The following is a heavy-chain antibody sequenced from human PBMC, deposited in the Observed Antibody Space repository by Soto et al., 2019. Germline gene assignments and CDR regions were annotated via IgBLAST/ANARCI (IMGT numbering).Heavy chain of an antibody. Sequence: QVQLVQSGAEVKKPGSSVKVSCKASGGTFSTYSISWVRQAPGQGLEWMGRIIPIYDIANYAQKFQGRVTIIADKSTSTGYMELSSLRSEDTAVYYCARDSSGYSHQYWGQGTLVTVSS. CDR3: ARDSSGYSHQY. V-gene: IGHV1-69*08. J-gene: IGHJ4*02. CDR2: IIPIYDIA. D-gene: IGHD3-22*01. CDR1: GGTFSTYS.